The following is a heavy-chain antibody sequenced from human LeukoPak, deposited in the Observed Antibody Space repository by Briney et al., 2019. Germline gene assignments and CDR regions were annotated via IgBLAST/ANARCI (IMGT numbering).Heavy chain of an antibody. V-gene: IGHV1-58*01. CDR3: AASQVDTTMAIGFADRP. CDR2: IVVGTGNT. J-gene: IGHJ5*02. CDR1: GFTFTSSA. D-gene: IGHD5-18*01. Sequence: GTSVKVSCKASGFTFTSSAVQWVRQARGQRLEWMGWIVVGTGNTNYAQKFQERVTITRDMSTSTAYMELSSLRSEDTAVYYCAASQVDTTMAIGFADRPWGQGTLVTVSS.